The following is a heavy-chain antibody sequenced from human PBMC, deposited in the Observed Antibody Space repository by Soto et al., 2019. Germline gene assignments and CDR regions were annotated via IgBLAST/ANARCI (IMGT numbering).Heavy chain of an antibody. CDR1: GGSISNAFYY. J-gene: IGHJ4*02. CDR2: TYNSGST. D-gene: IGHD3-16*01. CDR3: VRGPRGDKVDD. V-gene: IGHV4-30-4*01. Sequence: QVQLQESGPGLVEPSQTLSLTCTVSGGSISNAFYYWIWIRKPPRKGREWMGHTYNSGSTYSNSYLKGRVTISIDTSKNQFSLKLNSVTAADTAVYYCVRGPRGDKVDDWGQGTLVTVSS.